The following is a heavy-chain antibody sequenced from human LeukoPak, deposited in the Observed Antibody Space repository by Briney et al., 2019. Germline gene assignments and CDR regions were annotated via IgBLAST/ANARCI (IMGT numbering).Heavy chain of an antibody. V-gene: IGHV3-23*01. D-gene: IGHD4/OR15-4a*01. CDR2: ISGDGYTT. CDR1: GFTFSSCA. J-gene: IGHJ4*02. Sequence: GGSLRLSCAASGFTFSSCAMSWARQAPGKGLDWVSTISGDGYTTYYADSVKGRFTMSRDNSKSTLFLQMYSLRAEDTAVYYCAKTPQGFLWWPPDWGQGTLVTVSS. CDR3: AKTPQGFLWWPPD.